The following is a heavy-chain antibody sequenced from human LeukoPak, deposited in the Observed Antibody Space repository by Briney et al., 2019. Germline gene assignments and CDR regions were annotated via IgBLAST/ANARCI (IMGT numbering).Heavy chain of an antibody. Sequence: GGSLRLSCAASGFTFSSYGMHWVRQAPGKGREWVAFIRYDGSNKYYADSVKGRFTISRDNSKNTLYLQMNSLRAEDTAVYYCAKDRQWELLYYFDYWGQGTLVTVSS. CDR1: GFTFSSYG. CDR3: AKDRQWELLYYFDY. J-gene: IGHJ4*02. D-gene: IGHD1-26*01. CDR2: IRYDGSNK. V-gene: IGHV3-30*02.